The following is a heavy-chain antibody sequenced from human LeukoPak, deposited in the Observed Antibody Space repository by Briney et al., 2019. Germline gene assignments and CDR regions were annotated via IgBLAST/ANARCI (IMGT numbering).Heavy chain of an antibody. CDR1: GGSISSYY. V-gene: IGHV4-59*12. J-gene: IGHJ4*02. D-gene: IGHD3-10*01. CDR3: ALITMVRGVTDDY. Sequence: PSETLSLTCTVSGGSISSYYWSWIRQSPGKGLEWIGYIHYSGSTNYNPSLKSRVTISVDTSKNQFSLKLSSVTAADTAVYYCALITMVRGVTDDYWGQGTLVTVSS. CDR2: IHYSGST.